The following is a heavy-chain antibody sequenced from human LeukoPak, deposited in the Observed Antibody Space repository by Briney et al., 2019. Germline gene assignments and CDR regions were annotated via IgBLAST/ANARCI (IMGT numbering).Heavy chain of an antibody. CDR1: GFAVTELS. V-gene: IGHV1-24*01. CDR3: ATEGGSYSFNH. J-gene: IGHJ4*02. D-gene: IGHD1-26*01. CDR2: FDPGDGET. Sequence: ASVKVSCKVSGFAVTELSIHWVRQAPGKGLEWMGGFDPGDGETLYAQKFQGRLTMTADTTSDTVYMELSSLLSEDTAVSYCATEGGSYSFNHWGQGTLVTVSS.